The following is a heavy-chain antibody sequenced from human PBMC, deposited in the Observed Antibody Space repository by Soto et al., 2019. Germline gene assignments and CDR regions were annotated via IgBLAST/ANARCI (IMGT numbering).Heavy chain of an antibody. CDR3: ARLTFVDTAMVTRLSV. CDR1: GGTFSSYA. V-gene: IGHV1-69*12. J-gene: IGHJ6*02. D-gene: IGHD5-18*01. Sequence: QVQLVQSGAEVKKPGSSVKVSCKASGGTFSSYAISWVRQAPGQGLEWMGGIIPIFGTANYAQKFQGRVTITADESTSPAYMVRSRLRSEDTAVYYCARLTFVDTAMVTRLSVWGQGTTVTVSS. CDR2: IIPIFGTA.